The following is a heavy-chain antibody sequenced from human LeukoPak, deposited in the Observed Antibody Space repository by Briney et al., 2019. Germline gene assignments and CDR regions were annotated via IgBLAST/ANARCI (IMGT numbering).Heavy chain of an antibody. CDR3: ARGRLVAPVDY. CDR2: IYYSRST. D-gene: IGHD5-12*01. CDR1: GGSLSSYY. Sequence: SETLSLTCTVSGGSLSSYYWSWIRQPPGKGLEWIGYIYYSRSTNYNPSLTSRVNISVDTSKIQFSLKLSSVTAADTAVYYCARGRLVAPVDYWGQGTLVTVSS. J-gene: IGHJ4*02. V-gene: IGHV4-59*01.